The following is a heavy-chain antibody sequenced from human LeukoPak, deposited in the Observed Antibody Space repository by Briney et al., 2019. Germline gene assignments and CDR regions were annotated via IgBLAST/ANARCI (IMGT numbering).Heavy chain of an antibody. V-gene: IGHV3-33*01. D-gene: IGHD3-16*02. Sequence: GGSLRLSCAASGFTFSSYGMHWVRQAPGKGLEWVAVIWYDGSNKYYADSVKGRFTISRDNSKNTLYLQMNSLRAEDTAVYYCARGDYDYVWGSYRSRGYFDYWGQGTLVTVSS. CDR2: IWYDGSNK. CDR1: GFTFSSYG. J-gene: IGHJ4*02. CDR3: ARGDYDYVWGSYRSRGYFDY.